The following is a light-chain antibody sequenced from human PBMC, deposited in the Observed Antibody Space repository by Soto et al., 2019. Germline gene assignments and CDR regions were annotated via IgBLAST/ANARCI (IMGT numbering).Light chain of an antibody. CDR2: GES. J-gene: IGKJ1*01. V-gene: IGKV3-15*01. CDR3: QQYNNWPPWT. Sequence: EIVMTQSPATLSVSPGERATLSCRASQSVSSNLAWYQEKPGQAPRLLIYGESTRATGIPARFSGSGSGTEFTLTISSLQSEDFGVYSGQQYNNWPPWTFGQGTKVEIK. CDR1: QSVSSN.